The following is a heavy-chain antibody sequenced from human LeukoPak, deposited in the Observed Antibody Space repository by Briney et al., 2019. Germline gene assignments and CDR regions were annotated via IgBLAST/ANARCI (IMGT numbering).Heavy chain of an antibody. CDR3: ARDTVAAAGTGPNAFDI. Sequence: GASVKVSCKASGYTFTSYGISWVRQAPGQGLEWMGWISAYNGNTNYAQKLQGRVTMTTDTSTSTAYMELRSLRSDDTAVYYCARDTVAAAGTGPNAFDIWGQGTMVTVSS. V-gene: IGHV1-18*01. CDR1: GYTFTSYG. D-gene: IGHD6-13*01. CDR2: ISAYNGNT. J-gene: IGHJ3*02.